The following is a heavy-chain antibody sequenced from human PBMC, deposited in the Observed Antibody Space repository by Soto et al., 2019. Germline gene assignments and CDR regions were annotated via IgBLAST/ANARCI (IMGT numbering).Heavy chain of an antibody. CDR3: ARNYRFSGY. D-gene: IGHD3-10*01. CDR2: INQDGSQK. J-gene: IGHJ4*02. V-gene: IGHV3-7*01. CDR1: GFTFSSFW. Sequence: PGGSLRLSCAASGFTFSSFWMTWVRQAPGKGLEWVANINQDGSQKYYVDSVKGRFTISRDNAKNSLYLQMNSLRAEDTALYYCARNYRFSGYWGQGTLVTVSS.